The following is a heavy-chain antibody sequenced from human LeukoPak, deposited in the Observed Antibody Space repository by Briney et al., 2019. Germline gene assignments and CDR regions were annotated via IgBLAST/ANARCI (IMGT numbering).Heavy chain of an antibody. D-gene: IGHD2-21*02. CDR1: GFTFSSYS. Sequence: GGSLRLSCAASGFTFSSYSMNWVRQAPGKGLEWVAALSGSGGRVYYADSVKGRFTISRDNSKNTLYLQMSSLRAEDTALYYCAKSLGIVVVTANFDSWGQGTLVSVSS. V-gene: IGHV3-23*01. J-gene: IGHJ4*02. CDR2: LSGSGGRV. CDR3: AKSLGIVVVTANFDS.